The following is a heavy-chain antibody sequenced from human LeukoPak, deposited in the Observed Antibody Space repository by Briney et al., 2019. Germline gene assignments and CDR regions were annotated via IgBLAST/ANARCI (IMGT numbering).Heavy chain of an antibody. CDR1: GYTFSSYA. J-gene: IGHJ6*03. V-gene: IGHV3-23*01. CDR2: ISGSGGST. Sequence: GGSLRLSCAASGYTFSSYAMSWVRQAPGKGLEWVSAISGSGGSTYYADSVKGRFTISRDNSKNTLYLQMNSLRAEDTAVYYCAKDPHALGPYYYYMDVWGKGTTVTVSS. CDR3: AKDPHALGPYYYYMDV. D-gene: IGHD3-16*02.